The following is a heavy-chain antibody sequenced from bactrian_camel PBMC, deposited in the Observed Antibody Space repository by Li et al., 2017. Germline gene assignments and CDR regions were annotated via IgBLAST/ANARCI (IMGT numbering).Heavy chain of an antibody. D-gene: IGHD2*01. Sequence: QLVESGGGSVQAGGSLRLSCAASGLTYSDKCMGWFRQAPGKERGGVAFMYSIGGDNTYCAGSVKGRFTISQDNSNNTVYLQMNSLKPEDTAMYYCAAGQVRAHGGAWSRAYEYNYWGQGTQVTVS. CDR1: GLTYSDKC. CDR2: MYSIGGDNT. CDR3: AAGQVRAHGGAWSRAYEYNY. J-gene: IGHJ4*01. V-gene: IGHV3S40*01.